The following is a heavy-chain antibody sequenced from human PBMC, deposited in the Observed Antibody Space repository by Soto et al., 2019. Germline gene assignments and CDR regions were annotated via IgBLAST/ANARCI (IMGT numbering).Heavy chain of an antibody. CDR1: GGSISSGGYS. D-gene: IGHD2-2*01. Sequence: SETLSLTCAVSGGSISSGGYSWNWIRQPPGKGLEWIGYIFHGGSTYYNPSLRSRVTISVDRSRTQFSLKLSSVTAADTAVYYCARGRVVVPAAVMFNCLDPWGQGALVTVSS. J-gene: IGHJ5*02. CDR2: IFHGGST. CDR3: ARGRVVVPAAVMFNCLDP. V-gene: IGHV4-30-2*01.